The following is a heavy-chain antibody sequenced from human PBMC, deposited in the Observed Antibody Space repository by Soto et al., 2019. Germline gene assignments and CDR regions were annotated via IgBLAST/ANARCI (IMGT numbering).Heavy chain of an antibody. CDR3: ARSLSVVATEYSSSYPRLYYYGMDV. J-gene: IGHJ6*02. D-gene: IGHD6-6*01. CDR2: MNPNSGNT. Sequence: EASVKVSCKASGYTFTSYDINWVRQATGQGREWMGWMNPNSGNTGYAQKFQGRVTMTRNTSISTAYMELSSLRSEDTAVYYCARSLSVVATEYSSSYPRLYYYGMDVWGQGTTVTVSS. CDR1: GYTFTSYD. V-gene: IGHV1-8*01.